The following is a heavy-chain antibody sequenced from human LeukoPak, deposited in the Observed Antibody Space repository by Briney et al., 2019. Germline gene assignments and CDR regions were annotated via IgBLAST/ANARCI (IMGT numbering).Heavy chain of an antibody. CDR3: ARGFVAAADLSFDY. V-gene: IGHV1-8*02. CDR2: MNPNSGNT. J-gene: IGHJ4*02. Sequence: ASVKVSCKASGYTFTSYGISWVRQATGQGLEWMGWMNPNSGNTGYAQKFQGRVTMTRNTSISTAYMELSSLRSEDTAVYYCARGFVAAADLSFDYWGQGTLVTVSS. CDR1: GYTFTSYG. D-gene: IGHD6-13*01.